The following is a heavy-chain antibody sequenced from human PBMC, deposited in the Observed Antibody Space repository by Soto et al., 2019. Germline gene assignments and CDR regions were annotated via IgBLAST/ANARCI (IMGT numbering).Heavy chain of an antibody. Sequence: QVQLVESGGGVVQPGRSLRLSCAASGFTFSSYGMHWVRQAPGKGLEWVAVISYDGSNKYYADSVKGRFTISRDNSKTTQHLQRNSLRAAATAVYSCAKSSLSFHYYCYMDVWGKGTPVTVSS. V-gene: IGHV3-30*18. CDR2: ISYDGSNK. CDR1: GFTFSSYG. CDR3: AKSSLSFHYYCYMDV. D-gene: IGHD3-3*02. J-gene: IGHJ6*03.